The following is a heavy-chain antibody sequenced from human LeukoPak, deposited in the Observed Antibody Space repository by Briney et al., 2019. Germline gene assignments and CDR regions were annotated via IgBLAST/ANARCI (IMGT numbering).Heavy chain of an antibody. J-gene: IGHJ6*02. CDR1: GFTFSSYA. V-gene: IGHV3-23*01. CDR2: VSDSGGGA. CDR3: ARVVAGSVYNSGMDV. D-gene: IGHD6-19*01. Sequence: GGSLRLSCAASGFTFSSYAMNWVRQAPGKGLEWVSSVSDSGGGAYYADSVKGRFTISRDNSKNTLYLQMNGLTAEDTAVYYCARVVAGSVYNSGMDVWGQGTTVTVSS.